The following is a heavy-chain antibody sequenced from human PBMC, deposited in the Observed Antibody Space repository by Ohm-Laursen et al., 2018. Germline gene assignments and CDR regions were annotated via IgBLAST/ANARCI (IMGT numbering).Heavy chain of an antibody. CDR3: AEDYHMDV. V-gene: IGHV4-39*01. CDR2: ISYSGST. Sequence: PSETLSLTCTVSGGSITSSPYYWGWIRQPPGKGLEWIGSISYSGSTYYSPSLKSRVTISVDTSKNQFSLKLSSVTAADTAVYFCAEDYHMDVWGQGTTVTVSS. J-gene: IGHJ6*02. CDR1: GGSITSSPYY.